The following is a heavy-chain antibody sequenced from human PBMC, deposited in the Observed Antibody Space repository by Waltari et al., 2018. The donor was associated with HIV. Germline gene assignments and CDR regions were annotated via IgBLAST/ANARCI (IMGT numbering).Heavy chain of an antibody. Sequence: QVQLVQSGAEVKKPGASVKVSCKASGYTFTSYYMHWVRQAPGQGLEWMGIINPSGGSTSYAQKFQGRVTMTRDTSTSTVYMELSSLRSEDTAVYYCACVLRYFDWNPRSSGEYYYYGMDVWGQGTTVTVSS. D-gene: IGHD3-9*01. CDR3: ACVLRYFDWNPRSSGEYYYYGMDV. V-gene: IGHV1-46*03. CDR1: GYTFTSYY. CDR2: INPSGGST. J-gene: IGHJ6*02.